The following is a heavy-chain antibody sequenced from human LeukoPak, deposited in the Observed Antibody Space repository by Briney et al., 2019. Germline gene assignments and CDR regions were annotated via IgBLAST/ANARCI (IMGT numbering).Heavy chain of an antibody. J-gene: IGHJ6*03. Sequence: ASVKVSCKASGYTFTSYGVTWVRQAPGQGLEWMGWISAYNGNTNYAQKLQGRVTMTTDTPTSTAYMELRSLRSDDTAVYYCARGGGAAADYSYYYMDVWGEGTTVTVSS. CDR1: GYTFTSYG. D-gene: IGHD2-15*01. CDR3: ARGGGAAADYSYYYMDV. V-gene: IGHV1-18*01. CDR2: ISAYNGNT.